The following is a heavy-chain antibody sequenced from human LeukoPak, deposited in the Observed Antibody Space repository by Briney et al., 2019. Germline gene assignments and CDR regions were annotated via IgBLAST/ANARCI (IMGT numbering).Heavy chain of an antibody. J-gene: IGHJ5*02. Sequence: ASVKVSCKASGYTFTGYYMHWVRRAPGQGPEWMGWINPNSGGTDYAQKFQGRVTMTRDTSINTAYMEVISLRPDDTAVYYCARGRYCSDGNCYHNWFDPWGQGTLVIVSS. D-gene: IGHD2-15*01. V-gene: IGHV1-2*02. CDR2: INPNSGGT. CDR1: GYTFTGYY. CDR3: ARGRYCSDGNCYHNWFDP.